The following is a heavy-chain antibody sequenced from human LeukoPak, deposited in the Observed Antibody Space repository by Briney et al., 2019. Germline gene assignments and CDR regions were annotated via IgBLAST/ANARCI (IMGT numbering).Heavy chain of an antibody. CDR2: IWYDGSNK. CDR1: GFTFSSYG. J-gene: IGHJ4*02. Sequence: GGSLRLSRAASGFTFSSYGMHWVRQAPGKGLEWVAVIWYDGSNKYYADSVKGRFTISRDNAKNSLYLQMNSLRAEDTAVYYCARSPGQDYVWGSYRPYYFDYWGQGTLVTVSS. CDR3: ARSPGQDYVWGSYRPYYFDY. V-gene: IGHV3-33*01. D-gene: IGHD3-16*02.